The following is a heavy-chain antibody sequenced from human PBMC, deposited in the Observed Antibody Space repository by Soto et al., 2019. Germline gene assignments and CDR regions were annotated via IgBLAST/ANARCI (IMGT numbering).Heavy chain of an antibody. CDR2: IFSSGNT. V-gene: IGHV4-59*08. Sequence: SETLSLTCTVSGDSISSFYWTWIRQPPGKGLEWVGYIFSSGNTNYNPSLKSRVTISVDSSKNQFSLKLTSVTAADTAVYYCARLGFGGLDSWGQGTLVTVSS. D-gene: IGHD3-3*01. J-gene: IGHJ4*02. CDR1: GDSISSFY. CDR3: ARLGFGGLDS.